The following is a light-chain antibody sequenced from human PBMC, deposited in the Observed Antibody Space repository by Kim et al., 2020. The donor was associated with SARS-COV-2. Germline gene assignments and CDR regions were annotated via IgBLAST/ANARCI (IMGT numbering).Light chain of an antibody. CDR2: KAS. J-gene: IGKJ1*01. V-gene: IGKV1-5*03. CDR1: HGVHNW. Sequence: APVGDTLTTTCRASHGVHNWLAWYQQKPGQVPKLLIEKASDLQSGVPARFSGSGSGTEFTLTITTLQPSDFATYYCQQYHTHSTFGQGTKVDIK. CDR3: QQYHTHST.